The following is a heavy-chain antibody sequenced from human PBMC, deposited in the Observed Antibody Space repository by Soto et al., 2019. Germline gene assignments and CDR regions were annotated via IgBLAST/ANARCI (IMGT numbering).Heavy chain of an antibody. V-gene: IGHV3-23*01. CDR2: ISGSGGST. CDR3: AKVPVSRGYSYAPNYYYYYGMDV. J-gene: IGHJ6*02. Sequence: GGSLRLSCAASGFTFSSYAMSWVRQAPGKGLEWVSAISGSGGSTYYADSVKGRFTISRDNSKNTLYLQMNSLRAEDTAVYYCAKVPVSRGYSYAPNYYYYYGMDVWGQGTTVTVPS. D-gene: IGHD5-18*01. CDR1: GFTFSSYA.